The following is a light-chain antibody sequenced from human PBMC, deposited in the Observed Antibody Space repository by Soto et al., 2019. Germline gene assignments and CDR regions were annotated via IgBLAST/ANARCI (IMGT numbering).Light chain of an antibody. CDR1: QSISSW. Sequence: DSQMTQYPSTLSASIGDRVTITCRAGQSISSWLAWYQQKPGKAPKLLIFKASTLQSGVPPRFSGSGSGTEFALTISSLQPDDFATYYCQQYESYPMTFGGGTKVEIK. CDR2: KAS. J-gene: IGKJ4*01. CDR3: QQYESYPMT. V-gene: IGKV1-5*03.